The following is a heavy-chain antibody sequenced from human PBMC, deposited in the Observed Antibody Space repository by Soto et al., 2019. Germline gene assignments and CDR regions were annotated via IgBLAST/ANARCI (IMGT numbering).Heavy chain of an antibody. CDR2: ISSSSGYI. Sequence: PGGSLRLSCAASGFTFSSYSMNWVRQAPGKGLEWVSSISSSSGYIYYADSVKGRFTISRDNAKNSLYLQMNSLRAEDTAVYYCARVAHYNWFDPWGQGTLVTVSS. CDR1: GFTFSSYS. J-gene: IGHJ5*02. CDR3: ARVAHYNWFDP. V-gene: IGHV3-21*01.